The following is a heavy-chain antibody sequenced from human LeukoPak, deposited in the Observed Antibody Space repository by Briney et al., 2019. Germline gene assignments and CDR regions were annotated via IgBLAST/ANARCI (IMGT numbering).Heavy chain of an antibody. V-gene: IGHV6-1*01. J-gene: IGHJ3*02. CDR3: VRGGQGDGYSADEAFDI. D-gene: IGHD5-24*01. CDR2: TYYRSKWYS. CDR1: GDSFSSNSTA. Sequence: SQTLSLTCAISGDSFSSNSTACNWIRQSPSRGLEWLGRTYYRSKWYSDYAVSVKSRITINPDTSKNQFSLRLNSVTPEDTAVYYCVRGGQGDGYSADEAFDIWGQGTMVTVSS.